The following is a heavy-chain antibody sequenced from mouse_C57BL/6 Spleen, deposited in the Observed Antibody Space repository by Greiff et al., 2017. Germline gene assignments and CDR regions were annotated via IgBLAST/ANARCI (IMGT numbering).Heavy chain of an antibody. D-gene: IGHD1-1*01. CDR2: IWSGGST. Sequence: QVQLQQPGPGLVQPSQSLSITCTVSGFSLTSYGVHWVRQSPGKGLEWLGVIWSGGSTDYNAAFISRLSISKDNSKSQVFFKMNSLQADDTAIYYCAKGIYYYGSSLLAMDYWGQGTSVTVSS. J-gene: IGHJ4*01. V-gene: IGHV2-2*01. CDR1: GFSLTSYG. CDR3: AKGIYYYGSSLLAMDY.